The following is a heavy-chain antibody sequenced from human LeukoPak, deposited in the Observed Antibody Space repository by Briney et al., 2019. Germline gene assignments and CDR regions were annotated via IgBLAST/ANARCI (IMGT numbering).Heavy chain of an antibody. CDR1: GFIFSSYG. CDR2: ISNDGNNK. D-gene: IGHD2-8*01. V-gene: IGHV3-30*18. J-gene: IGHJ4*02. CDR3: AKDGLMRFFDY. Sequence: PVGSLRLSCAASGFIFSSYGMYWVRQAPGKGLEWVAVISNDGNNKEYADSVKGRFTISRDNSKNTLYLQMNSLRADDTAVYHCAKDGLMRFFDYWGQGTLVTVSS.